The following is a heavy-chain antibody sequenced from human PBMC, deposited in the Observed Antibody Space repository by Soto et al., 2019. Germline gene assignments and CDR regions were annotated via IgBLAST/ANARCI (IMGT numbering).Heavy chain of an antibody. D-gene: IGHD5-18*01. CDR3: ARSGYGPYYFDY. J-gene: IGHJ4*01. CDR1: GFTFRYYG. Sequence: GSVRLSCEASGFTFRYYGLSWVRPAPGKGLEWISYINSDSDTIYYADSVKGRFTISRENAKNSLYLQMSSLRDEDTAVYYCARSGYGPYYFDYWGHGTLVTVSS. V-gene: IGHV3-48*02. CDR2: INSDSDTI.